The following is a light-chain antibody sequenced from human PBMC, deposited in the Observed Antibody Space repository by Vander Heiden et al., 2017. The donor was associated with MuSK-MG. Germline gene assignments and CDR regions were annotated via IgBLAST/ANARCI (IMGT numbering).Light chain of an antibody. J-gene: IGKJ4*01. Sequence: IQMTQSPSSLSASVGDRVTITCRSSQTISGYLNWYQQKPGKAPKLLIYDASSLQSGVPARFSGSGSGTDFSLTISDLEPEDFASYYCQQSARAPDTFGRGTNLEMK. CDR2: DAS. CDR3: QQSARAPDT. CDR1: QTISGY. V-gene: IGKV1-39*01.